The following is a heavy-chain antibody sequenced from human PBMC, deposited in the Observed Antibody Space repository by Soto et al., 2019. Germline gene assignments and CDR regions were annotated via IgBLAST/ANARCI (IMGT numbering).Heavy chain of an antibody. CDR1: GYTFTGYS. D-gene: IGHD4-4*01. CDR3: ARDGGTVTTSLYYYYYGMDV. V-gene: IGHV1-2*04. J-gene: IGHJ6*02. CDR2: INSNSGGT. Sequence: ASVKVSCKASGYTFTGYSMHWVRQAHGQGLARMGWINSNSGGTNYAQKFQGWVTMTRDTSISTADMELSRLRSDDTDESDCARDGGTVTTSLYYYYYGMDVWGQGTTVTVSS.